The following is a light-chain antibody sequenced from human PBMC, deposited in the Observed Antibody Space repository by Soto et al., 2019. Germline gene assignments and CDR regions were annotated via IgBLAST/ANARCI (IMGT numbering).Light chain of an antibody. CDR3: MQALQGLT. Sequence: DIVMTQSPLSLPVTLGESASISCRSSQSLLHSNGYNYLDWYLQKPGQSPQLLIYLGSNRASGVPDRFSGSGSGTDFTLKISRVEAEDVGVYYCMQALQGLTFGPGTKVDIK. CDR2: LGS. J-gene: IGKJ3*01. V-gene: IGKV2-28*01. CDR1: QSLLHSNGYNY.